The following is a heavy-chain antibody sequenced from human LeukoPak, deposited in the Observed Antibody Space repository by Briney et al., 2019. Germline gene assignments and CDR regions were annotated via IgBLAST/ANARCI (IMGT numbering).Heavy chain of an antibody. CDR1: GESFSDYY. V-gene: IGHV4-34*01. Sequence: SETLSLTCRVYGESFSDYYCAWIRQSPGKGLEWIGELNHVGRTTYNPALESRVTISVDTSKNQFSLKLSSVTAADTAVYYCARTLYYYGSGRNGPLVYWGQGTLVTVSS. CDR2: LNHVGRT. J-gene: IGHJ4*02. D-gene: IGHD3-10*01. CDR3: ARTLYYYGSGRNGPLVY.